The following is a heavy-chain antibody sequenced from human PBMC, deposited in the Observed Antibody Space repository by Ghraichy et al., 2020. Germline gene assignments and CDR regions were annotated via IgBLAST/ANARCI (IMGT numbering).Heavy chain of an antibody. CDR2: IIPIFGTA. CDR3: ARGRYCSSTSCPPPYGMDV. V-gene: IGHV1-69*13. D-gene: IGHD2-2*01. J-gene: IGHJ6*02. Sequence: SVKVSCKASGGTFSSYAISWVRQAPGQGLEWMGGIIPIFGTANYAQKFQGRVTITADESTSTAYMELSSLRSEDTAVYYCARGRYCSSTSCPPPYGMDVWGQGTTVTVSS. CDR1: GGTFSSYA.